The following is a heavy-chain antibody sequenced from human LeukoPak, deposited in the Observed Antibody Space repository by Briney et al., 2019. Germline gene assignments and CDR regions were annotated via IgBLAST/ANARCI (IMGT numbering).Heavy chain of an antibody. D-gene: IGHD3-10*01. CDR1: GFTFSSYS. J-gene: IGHJ5*02. CDR2: IRDSGST. CDR3: ARGFGAGNYYYGWFDP. V-gene: IGHV4-4*09. Sequence: PGGSLRLSCAASGFTFSSYSMNWVRQPPGKGLEWIGFIRDSGSTYYNPSLKSRVSISRDMSKNQLSLMLSSVTAADTAVYYCARGFGAGNYYYGWFDPWGQGTLVSVSS.